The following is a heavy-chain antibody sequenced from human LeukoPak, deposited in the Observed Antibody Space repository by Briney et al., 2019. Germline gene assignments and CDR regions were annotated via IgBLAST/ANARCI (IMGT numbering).Heavy chain of an antibody. J-gene: IGHJ4*02. Sequence: ASVKVSCKASVYTFTSYDINWVRQATGQGLEWMGWMNPNSGNTGYAQKFQGRVTMTRNTSISTAYMELSSLRSEDTAVYYCARHMVRGSIFDYWGQGTLVTVSS. CDR1: VYTFTSYD. CDR3: ARHMVRGSIFDY. D-gene: IGHD3-10*01. CDR2: MNPNSGNT. V-gene: IGHV1-8*01.